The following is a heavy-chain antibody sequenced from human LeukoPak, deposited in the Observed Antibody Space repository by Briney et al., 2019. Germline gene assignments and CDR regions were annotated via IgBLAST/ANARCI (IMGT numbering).Heavy chain of an antibody. Sequence: SETLSLTCTVSGGSITGYYWSWIRQPPGKGLEWIGYIYYGGSTNYDPSLKSRVTMSLDTSKNQFSLKLSSVTAADTAVYYCARVETYYDFWSGYRDYYFDYWGQGTLVTVSS. CDR1: GGSITGYY. CDR2: IYYGGST. J-gene: IGHJ4*02. D-gene: IGHD3-3*01. CDR3: ARVETYYDFWSGYRDYYFDY. V-gene: IGHV4-59*12.